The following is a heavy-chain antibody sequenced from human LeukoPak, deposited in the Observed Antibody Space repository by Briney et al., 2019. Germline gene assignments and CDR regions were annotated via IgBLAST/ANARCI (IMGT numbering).Heavy chain of an antibody. J-gene: IGHJ4*02. Sequence: GGSLRLSCVGSGITNYWMTWVRQAPGKGLESVANINKDSSERYYLDSVKGRFTISRDNSKNTLYLQMNSLRAEDTAVYYCAKTTPDDYWGRGTLVTVSS. D-gene: IGHD1-7*01. CDR3: AKTTPDDY. CDR2: INKDSSER. V-gene: IGHV3-7*03. CDR1: GITNYW.